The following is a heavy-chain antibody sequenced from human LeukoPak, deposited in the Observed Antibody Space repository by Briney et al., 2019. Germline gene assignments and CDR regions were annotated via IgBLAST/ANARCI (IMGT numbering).Heavy chain of an antibody. CDR3: ARFYSGSYYAFDY. CDR2: INPNSGGT. D-gene: IGHD1-26*01. Sequence: ASVKVSCKASGYTFTASYMHWVRQAPGQGLEWMGWINPNSGGTNYAQNFQGRVTMTGDTSISTAYMELSRLRSDDTAVYYRARFYSGSYYAFDYWGQGTLVTVSS. CDR1: GYTFTASY. J-gene: IGHJ4*02. V-gene: IGHV1-2*02.